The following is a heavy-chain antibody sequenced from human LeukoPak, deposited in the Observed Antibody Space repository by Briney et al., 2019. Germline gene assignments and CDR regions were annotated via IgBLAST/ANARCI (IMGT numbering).Heavy chain of an antibody. D-gene: IGHD3-10*02. CDR2: ISGSGRST. J-gene: IGHJ4*02. CDR1: GFTFSSYA. CDR3: AKDGYYVPPTAPYYFDY. V-gene: IGHV3-23*01. Sequence: GGSLRLSCAASGFTFSSYAMSWVRQAPGRGLEWVSAISGSGRSTYYADSVKGRFTISRDNSKNMLYLQMNSLRAEDTAVYYCAKDGYYVPPTAPYYFDYWGQGTLVTVSS.